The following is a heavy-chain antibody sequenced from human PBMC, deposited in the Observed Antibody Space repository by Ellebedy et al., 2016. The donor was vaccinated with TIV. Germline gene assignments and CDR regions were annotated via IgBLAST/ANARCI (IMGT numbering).Heavy chain of an antibody. CDR3: ARELGLWFGESSYYFDY. CDR2: TYYRSKWYN. V-gene: IGHV6-1*01. J-gene: IGHJ4*02. Sequence: SQTLSLTXAISGDSVSSNSAAWNWIRQSPSRGLEWLGRTYYRSKWYNDYAVSVKSRITINPDTSKNQFSLQLNSVTPEDTAVYYCARELGLWFGESSYYFDYWGQGTLVTVSS. CDR1: GDSVSSNSAA. D-gene: IGHD3-10*01.